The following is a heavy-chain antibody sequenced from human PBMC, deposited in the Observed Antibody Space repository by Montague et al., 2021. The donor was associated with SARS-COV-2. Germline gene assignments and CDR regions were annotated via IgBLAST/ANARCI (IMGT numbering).Heavy chain of an antibody. D-gene: IGHD1-20*01. Sequence: SLRLSCAASGFTFSSFTMSWVRLAPGKGLEWVSTISGSGGSTWYADSVKGRFTISRDNSKSTLFLQMNSLRAEDTALYYCTGADNCGSWGRGTLVTVSS. V-gene: IGHV3-23*01. CDR2: ISGSGGST. J-gene: IGHJ5*02. CDR1: GFTFSSFT. CDR3: TGADNCGS.